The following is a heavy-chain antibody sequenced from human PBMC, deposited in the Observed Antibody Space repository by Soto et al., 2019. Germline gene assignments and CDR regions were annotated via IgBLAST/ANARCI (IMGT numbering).Heavy chain of an antibody. CDR2: LFWGDDK. CDR3: AYSPQVTVTTYYFDS. CDR1: GFSLTTSGVG. D-gene: IGHD4-17*01. V-gene: IGHV2-5*02. J-gene: IGHJ4*01. Sequence: QITLKESGPTLVKPSQTLTLTCSFSGFSLTTSGVGVGWFRQPPGEALEWLALLFWGDDKRYRPSLKSRLTVTTDTSKNQVILTMTNMDPADTGTYCCAYSPQVTVTTYYFDSWGHGTLVTVSS.